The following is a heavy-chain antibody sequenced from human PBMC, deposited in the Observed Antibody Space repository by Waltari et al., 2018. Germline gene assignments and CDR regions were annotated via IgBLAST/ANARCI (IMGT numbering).Heavy chain of an antibody. CDR2: IYYSGST. J-gene: IGHJ4*02. Sequence: QVQLQESGPGLVKPSETLSLTCTVSGGSISSHYWSWIRQPPGKGLEWIGYIYYSGSTNYNPSLKSRVTISVDTSKNQFSLKLSSVTAADTAVYYCARDHLVLWGQGTLVTVSS. V-gene: IGHV4-59*11. CDR1: GGSISSHY. D-gene: IGHD2-8*02. CDR3: ARDHLVL.